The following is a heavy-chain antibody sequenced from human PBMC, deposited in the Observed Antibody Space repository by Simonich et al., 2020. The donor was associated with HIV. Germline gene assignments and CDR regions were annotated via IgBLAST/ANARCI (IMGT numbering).Heavy chain of an antibody. CDR1: GGSFSGYY. CDR2: INHSGST. CDR3: ARRGGYAFDY. V-gene: IGHV4-34*01. D-gene: IGHD5-12*01. Sequence: QVHLQQWGAGLLKPSETLSLTCAVYGGSFSGYYWNWSRPPPGKGLEWSGEINHSGSTDYNSSLKSRVTISVDTSKNQFSLKLSSVTAADTAMYYCARRGGYAFDYWGQGTLVTVSS. J-gene: IGHJ4*02.